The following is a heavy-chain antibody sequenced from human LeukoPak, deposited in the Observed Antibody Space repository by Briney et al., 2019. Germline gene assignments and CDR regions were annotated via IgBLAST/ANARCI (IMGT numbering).Heavy chain of an antibody. CDR1: GFPFSSHG. J-gene: IGHJ4*02. CDR3: ARDPLSSSSFDL. Sequence: PGGSLRLSCAGSGFPFSSHGMNWVRQAPGKGLEWVSGISPGGGPTYYADSVKGRFTISRDDSKNTLYLQMNSLRAEDTAVYYCARDPLSSSSFDLWGQGTLVTVSS. D-gene: IGHD6-13*01. V-gene: IGHV3-23*01. CDR2: ISPGGGPT.